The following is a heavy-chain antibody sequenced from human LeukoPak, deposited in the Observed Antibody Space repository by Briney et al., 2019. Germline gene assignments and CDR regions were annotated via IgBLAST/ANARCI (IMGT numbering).Heavy chain of an antibody. J-gene: IGHJ6*02. CDR1: GGTFSSYA. V-gene: IGHV1-69*13. CDR2: IIPIFGTA. D-gene: IGHD6-6*01. CDR3: ARVSIAARLNYYYGMDV. Sequence: ASVKVSRKASGGTFSSYAISWVRQAPGQGLEWMGGIIPIFGTANYAQKFQGRVTITADESTSTAYMELSSLRSEDTAVYYCARVSIAARLNYYYGMDVWGQGTTVTVSS.